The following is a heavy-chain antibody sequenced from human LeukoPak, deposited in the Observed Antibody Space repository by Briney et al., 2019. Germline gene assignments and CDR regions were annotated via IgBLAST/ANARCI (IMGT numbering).Heavy chain of an antibody. CDR3: AKLVVVPAAISGAAFDI. J-gene: IGHJ3*02. CDR1: GGSISSSSYY. CDR2: IYYSGST. D-gene: IGHD2-2*01. V-gene: IGHV4-39*07. Sequence: TSETLSLTCTVSGGSISSSSYYWGWIRQPPGKGLEWIGSIYYSGSTYYNPSLKSRVTISVDTSKNQFSLKLSSVTAADTAVYYCAKLVVVPAAISGAAFDIWGQGTMVTVSS.